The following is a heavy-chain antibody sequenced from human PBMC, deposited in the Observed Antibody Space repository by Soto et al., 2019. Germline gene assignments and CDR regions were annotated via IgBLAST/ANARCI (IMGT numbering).Heavy chain of an antibody. CDR1: GFTFDDYG. CDR2: ITWNGGST. Sequence: PGGSMRLSCAASGFTFDDYGMSWVRHAPGKGLEWVSGITWNGGSTGYADSVKGRFTISRDNAKNSLYLQMNSLRAEDTALYYCARAVVSLLYYYALDVWGQGTTVTVSS. D-gene: IGHD1-26*01. CDR3: ARAVVSLLYYYALDV. V-gene: IGHV3-20*04. J-gene: IGHJ6*02.